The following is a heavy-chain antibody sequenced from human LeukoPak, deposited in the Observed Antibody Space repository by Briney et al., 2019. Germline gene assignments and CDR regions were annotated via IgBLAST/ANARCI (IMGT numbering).Heavy chain of an antibody. Sequence: PGGSLRLSCAASGFTFSSYAMSWVRQAPGKGLEWVSAISGSGGSTYYADSVKGRFTISRDNAKNSLYLQMNSLRDEDTAVYYCARSSSSWDYFDYWGQGTLVTVSS. J-gene: IGHJ4*02. CDR2: ISGSGGST. CDR3: ARSSSSWDYFDY. CDR1: GFTFSSYA. V-gene: IGHV3-23*01. D-gene: IGHD6-13*01.